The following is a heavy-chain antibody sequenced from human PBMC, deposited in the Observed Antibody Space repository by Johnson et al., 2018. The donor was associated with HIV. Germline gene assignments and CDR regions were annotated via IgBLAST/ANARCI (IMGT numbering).Heavy chain of an antibody. Sequence: EVQLVESGGGLVKPGGSLRLSCAASGFTFSDYYMSWIRQAPGKGLEWVAVIWYDGSNKYYVDSVKGRFTISRDNAKNSLYLQMNSLRAEDTAVYYCARETGDPVVPAARDAFDIWGQGTMVTVSS. CDR3: ARETGDPVVPAARDAFDI. D-gene: IGHD2-2*01. CDR2: IWYDGSNK. J-gene: IGHJ3*02. V-gene: IGHV3-7*01. CDR1: GFTFSDYY.